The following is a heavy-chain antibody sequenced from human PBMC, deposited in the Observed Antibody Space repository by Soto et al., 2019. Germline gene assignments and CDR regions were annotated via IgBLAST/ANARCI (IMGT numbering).Heavy chain of an antibody. D-gene: IGHD5-18*01. CDR2: IWYDGSNK. V-gene: IGHV3-33*01. CDR3: ARGGGVNTAMAYYYYYGMDV. CDR1: GFTFSSYG. J-gene: IGHJ6*02. Sequence: QPGGSLRLSCAASGFTFSSYGMHWVRQAPGKGLEWVAVIWYDGSNKYYADSVKGRFTISRDNSKNTLYLQMNSLRAEDTAVYYCARGGGVNTAMAYYYYYGMDVWGQGTTVTVSS.